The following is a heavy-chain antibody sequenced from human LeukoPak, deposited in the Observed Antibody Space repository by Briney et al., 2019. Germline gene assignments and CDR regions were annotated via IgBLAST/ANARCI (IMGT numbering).Heavy chain of an antibody. CDR2: IYYSGNT. CDR1: GGSISPYY. CDR3: ANFPPPQQLVPFAGDAFDI. D-gene: IGHD6-13*01. V-gene: IGHV4-59*05. Sequence: PSETLSLTCTVSGGSISPYYWSWIRQPPGKGLEWIGGIYYSGNTYYSPSLKSRVTISVDTSKNQFSLKLSSLTAADTAVYYCANFPPPQQLVPFAGDAFDIWGQGTMVTVSS. J-gene: IGHJ3*02.